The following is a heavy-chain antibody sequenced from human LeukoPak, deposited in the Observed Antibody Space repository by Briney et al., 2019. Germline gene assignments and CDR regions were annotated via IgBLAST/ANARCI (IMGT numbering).Heavy chain of an antibody. D-gene: IGHD6-13*01. Sequence: PGGSLRLSCAASGFTFSSYAMSWVRQAPGKGLEWVSAISGSGGSTYYADSVKGRFTISRDNSKNTLYLQMNSLRAEDTAVYYCAKCVGSSWYLYYFDYWGQGTLVTVSS. CDR1: GFTFSSYA. CDR3: AKCVGSSWYLYYFDY. J-gene: IGHJ4*02. V-gene: IGHV3-23*01. CDR2: ISGSGGST.